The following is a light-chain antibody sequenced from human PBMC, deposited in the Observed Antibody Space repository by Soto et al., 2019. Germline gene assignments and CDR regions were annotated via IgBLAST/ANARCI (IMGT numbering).Light chain of an antibody. CDR1: QSVSSSN. Sequence: EIVLTQSPGTLSLSPGDRATLYCRASQSVSSSNLDWYQQKRGQSPRLLIYGASSRATGIPDRFSGSGSGPDFTLTISRLEHADVAVYFCQHYGSSQWTFGQGTKVEI. CDR3: QHYGSSQWT. V-gene: IGKV3-20*01. J-gene: IGKJ1*01. CDR2: GAS.